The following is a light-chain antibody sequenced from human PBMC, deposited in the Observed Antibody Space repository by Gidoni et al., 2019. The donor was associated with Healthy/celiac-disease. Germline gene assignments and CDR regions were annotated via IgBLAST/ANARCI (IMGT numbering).Light chain of an antibody. CDR2: DAS. V-gene: IGKV3-11*01. CDR3: QQRSNWPRLT. J-gene: IGKJ4*01. CDR1: QSVSSY. Sequence: EIVLTQSPATLSLSPGERATLSSRASQSVSSYLAWYQQNPGQAPRLLIYDASNRATGIPARFSGSGSGTDFTLTISSLEPEDFAVYYCQQRSNWPRLTFGGGTKVEIK.